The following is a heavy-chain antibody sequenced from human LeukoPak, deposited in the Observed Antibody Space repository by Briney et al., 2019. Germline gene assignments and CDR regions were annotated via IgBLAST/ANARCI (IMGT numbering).Heavy chain of an antibody. CDR2: IIPILGIA. CDR3: ARDGGSTGQYYYYYYGMDV. V-gene: IGHV1-69*04. D-gene: IGHD3-16*01. J-gene: IGHJ6*02. CDR1: GYTFTGYY. Sequence: ASVKVSCKASGYTFTGYYMHWVRQAPGQGLEWMGRIIPILGIANYAQKFQGRVTITADKSTSTAYMELSSLRSEDTAVYYCARDGGSTGQYYYYYYGMDVWGQGTTVTVSS.